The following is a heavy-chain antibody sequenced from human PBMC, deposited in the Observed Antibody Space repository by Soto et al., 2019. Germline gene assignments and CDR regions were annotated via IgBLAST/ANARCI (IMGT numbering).Heavy chain of an antibody. CDR2: IWFDGSNK. CDR1: GFTFSNFG. Sequence: GWSLRLSCAASGFTFSNFGMHLVRQAPGKGLEWVAVIWFDGSNKYYADSVKGRFTISRDNSKNRLYLQMNSLRAEDTAVYYCARDYYDGSDYYSSPFDYWGQGSLVTVSS. CDR3: ARDYYDGSDYYSSPFDY. D-gene: IGHD3-22*01. J-gene: IGHJ4*02. V-gene: IGHV3-33*01.